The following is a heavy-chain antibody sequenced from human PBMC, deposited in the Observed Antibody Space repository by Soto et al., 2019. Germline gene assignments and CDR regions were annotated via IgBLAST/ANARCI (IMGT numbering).Heavy chain of an antibody. V-gene: IGHV3-23*01. Sequence: GGSLRLSCAASGFSFSSYATSWVRQVPGKGLEWVSAISNSGGGTHYEDSVKGRFTISRDNSKNTLYLQMSSLRAEDTAVYYCARGGYCSSISCYRFDIWGQGTMVTVSS. CDR2: ISNSGGGT. D-gene: IGHD2-2*02. CDR3: ARGGYCSSISCYRFDI. CDR1: GFSFSSYA. J-gene: IGHJ3*02.